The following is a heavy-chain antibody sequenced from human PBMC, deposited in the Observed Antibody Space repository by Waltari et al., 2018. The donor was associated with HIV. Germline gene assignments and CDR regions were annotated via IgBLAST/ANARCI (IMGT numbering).Heavy chain of an antibody. V-gene: IGHV5-51*01. D-gene: IGHD2-2*01. CDR1: GYSFSNSC. CDR2: IYPYDSDT. CDR3: ARHREVAADMSYFDS. J-gene: IGHJ4*02. Sequence: EVQLVQSGAEVKKPGESLQISCKGSGYSFSNSCIGWVRQMPGKGLEWIGIIYPYDSDTKYSPSFRGQVTISADKSNNIAYLQWSSLKASDTAMYYCARHREVAADMSYFDSWGQGTQVTVSS.